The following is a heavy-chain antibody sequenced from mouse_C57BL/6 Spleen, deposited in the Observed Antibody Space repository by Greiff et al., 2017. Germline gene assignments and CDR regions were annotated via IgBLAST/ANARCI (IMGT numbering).Heavy chain of an antibody. Sequence: QVQLQQSGPELVKPGASVKISCKASGYAFSSSWMNWVKQRPGKGLEWIGRIYPGDGDTNYNGKFKGQATLTADKSSSTAYMQLSSLTSEDSAVYFCARCPYGSSYYWYFDVWGTGTTVTVSS. CDR2: IYPGDGDT. V-gene: IGHV1-82*01. CDR3: ARCPYGSSYYWYFDV. CDR1: GYAFSSSW. J-gene: IGHJ1*03. D-gene: IGHD1-1*01.